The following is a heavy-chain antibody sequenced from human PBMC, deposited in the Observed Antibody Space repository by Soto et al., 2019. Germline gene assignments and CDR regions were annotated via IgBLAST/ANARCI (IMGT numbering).Heavy chain of an antibody. CDR1: GFTFSSYA. J-gene: IGHJ6*03. CDR2: ISGSGGST. D-gene: IGHD3-10*01. Sequence: GGSLRLSCAASGFTFSSYAMSWVRQAPGKGLEKVSAISGSGGSTYYADSVKGRFTISRDNSKNTLYLQMNSLRAEDTAVYYCANNYYYGSGSYYPYYYYMDVWGKGTTVTVSS. V-gene: IGHV3-23*01. CDR3: ANNYYYGSGSYYPYYYYMDV.